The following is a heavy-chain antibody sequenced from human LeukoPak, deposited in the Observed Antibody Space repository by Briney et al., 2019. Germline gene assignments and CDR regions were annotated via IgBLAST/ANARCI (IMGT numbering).Heavy chain of an antibody. J-gene: IGHJ6*03. D-gene: IGHD3-10*01. V-gene: IGHV1-24*01. CDR2: FDPEDGET. Sequence: ASVKVSCKVSGYTLTELSMHWVRQAPGKGLEWMGGFDPEDGETIYAQKFQGRVTMTRNTSISTAYMELSSMRSGDTAVYYCARGRRGITMVRGVIIGDSYYYYYMDVWGKGTTVTISS. CDR1: GYTLTELS. CDR3: ARGRRGITMVRGVIIGDSYYYYYMDV.